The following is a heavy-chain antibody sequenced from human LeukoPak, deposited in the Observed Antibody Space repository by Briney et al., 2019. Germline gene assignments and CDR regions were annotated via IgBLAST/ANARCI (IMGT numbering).Heavy chain of an antibody. J-gene: IGHJ3*02. CDR1: GGSFSAYY. CDR3: ARGDYYSAFDI. V-gene: IGHV4-34*01. Sequence: SETLSLTCAVYGGSFSAYYWSWIRQSPGKGLEWIGDINHTGGTTFDSSLKSRLTLSIDTSKSQFPLRLTSVTAADTALYYCARGDYYSAFDIWGQGTMVTVSS. CDR2: INHTGGT. D-gene: IGHD2-21*01.